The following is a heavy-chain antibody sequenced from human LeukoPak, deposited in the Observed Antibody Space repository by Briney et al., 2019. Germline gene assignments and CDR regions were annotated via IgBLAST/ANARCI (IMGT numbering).Heavy chain of an antibody. D-gene: IGHD3-9*01. CDR2: ISSSSSYT. CDR3: ARHNILTGSGPGVAPLDGWFDP. Sequence: NPGGSLRLSCAASGFTFSDYYMSWIRQAPGKGLEWVSYISSSSSYTNYADSVKGRFTISRDNAKNSLYLQMNSLRAEDTAVYYCARHNILTGSGPGVAPLDGWFDPWGQGTLVTVSS. V-gene: IGHV3-11*03. CDR1: GFTFSDYY. J-gene: IGHJ5*02.